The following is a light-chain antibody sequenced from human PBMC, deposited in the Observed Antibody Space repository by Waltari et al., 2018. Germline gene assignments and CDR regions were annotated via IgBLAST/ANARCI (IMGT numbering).Light chain of an antibody. V-gene: IGLV2-14*01. J-gene: IGLJ1*01. CDR1: TTDVGAYDF. Sequence: QSALTQPASVSGSPGQSITISCTGSTTDVGAYDFVAWYQQHPGKAPQLMVFDVTHRPSGISIRFSGSKSGDTASLTSSVLQAEDEAYYYCSSYTTTSTFVFGTGTNVTV. CDR3: SSYTTTSTFV. CDR2: DVT.